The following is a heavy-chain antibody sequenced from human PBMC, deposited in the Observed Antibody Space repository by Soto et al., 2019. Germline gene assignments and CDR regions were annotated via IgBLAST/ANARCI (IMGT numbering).Heavy chain of an antibody. J-gene: IGHJ6*02. CDR3: TTLYDFWSGYYDYYGMDV. CDR2: IKSKTDGGTT. V-gene: IGHV3-15*07. CDR1: GFTFSNAW. Sequence: PGGSLRLSCAASGFTFSNAWMNWVRQAPGKGLEWVGRIKSKTDGGTTDYAAPVKGRFTISRDDSKNTLYLQMNSLKTEDTAVYYCTTLYDFWSGYYDYYGMDVWGQGTTVTVSS. D-gene: IGHD3-3*01.